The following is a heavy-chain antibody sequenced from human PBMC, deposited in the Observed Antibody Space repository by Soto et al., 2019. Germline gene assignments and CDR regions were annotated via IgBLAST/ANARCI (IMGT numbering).Heavy chain of an antibody. CDR2: IIPIFGTA. V-gene: IGHV1-69*01. J-gene: IGHJ5*02. D-gene: IGHD2-2*01. Sequence: QVQLVQSGAEVKKPGSSVKVSCKASGGTFSSYAISWVRQAPGQGLEWMGGIIPIFGTANYAQKFQGRVTITADESTSRAYMELSSLRSEDTAVYYCARGSWDCSSTSCIGGWFDPWGQGTLVTVSS. CDR3: ARGSWDCSSTSCIGGWFDP. CDR1: GGTFSSYA.